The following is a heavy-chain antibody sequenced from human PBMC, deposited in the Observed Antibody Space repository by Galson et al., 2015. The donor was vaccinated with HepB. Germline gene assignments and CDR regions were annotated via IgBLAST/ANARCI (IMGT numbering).Heavy chain of an antibody. Sequence: SLRLSCAASGFTFSSYCMNWVRQAPGKGLEWVSCVSSSGSTINYADSVKGRFTISRDKAKNSLYLQMNRLRAEDTAVYYCARPAMAGTLGAWDQGSLATVSS. V-gene: IGHV3-48*01. D-gene: IGHD6-19*01. CDR2: VSSSGSTI. CDR1: GFTFSSYC. CDR3: ARPAMAGTLGA. J-gene: IGHJ5*02.